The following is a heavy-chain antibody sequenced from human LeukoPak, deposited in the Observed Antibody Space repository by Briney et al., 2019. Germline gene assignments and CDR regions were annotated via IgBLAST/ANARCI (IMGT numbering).Heavy chain of an antibody. D-gene: IGHD2/OR15-2a*01. CDR3: ARALSKSSTHYYYYMDV. CDR2: MNPNSGYT. V-gene: IGHV1-8*01. Sequence: GASVKVSCKASGYTFTTYDINWVRQATGQGLEWMGWMNPNSGYTGFAQKFQGRVTMTRDISISTAYMELSSLRSEDTAVYYCARALSKSSTHYYYYMDVWGKGTTVTVSS. J-gene: IGHJ6*03. CDR1: GYTFTTYD.